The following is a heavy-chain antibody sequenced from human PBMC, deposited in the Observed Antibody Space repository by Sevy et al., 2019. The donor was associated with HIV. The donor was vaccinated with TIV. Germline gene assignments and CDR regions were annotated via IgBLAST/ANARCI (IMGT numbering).Heavy chain of an antibody. CDR1: GFTFSTYD. CDR2: ISYDGNYR. CDR3: AKNRPPGGRYFSSHGMDV. D-gene: IGHD1-26*01. J-gene: IGHJ6*02. Sequence: GGSLRLSCTASGFTFSTYDIHWVRQAPGKGLEWVAIISYDGNYRYYSDSVRGRFSMSRDNSKNTAYLQMSGLSVEDTAVYYCAKNRPPGGRYFSSHGMDVWGRGTTVTVSS. V-gene: IGHV3-30*18.